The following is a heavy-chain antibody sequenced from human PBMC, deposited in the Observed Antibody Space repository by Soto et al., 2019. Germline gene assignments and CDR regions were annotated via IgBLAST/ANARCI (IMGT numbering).Heavy chain of an antibody. J-gene: IGHJ6*02. V-gene: IGHV1-3*01. CDR2: INAGNGNT. Sequence: ASVKVSCKASGYTFTSYAMHWVRQAPGQRLEWMGWINAGNGNTKYSQKFQGRVTINRDTSASTAYMELRSLRTEETAVYYCARDQDTRKSIPGIAAAGTSGYYYYGMDVWGQGTTVTVSS. CDR1: GYTFTSYA. CDR3: ARDQDTRKSIPGIAAAGTSGYYYYGMDV. D-gene: IGHD6-13*01.